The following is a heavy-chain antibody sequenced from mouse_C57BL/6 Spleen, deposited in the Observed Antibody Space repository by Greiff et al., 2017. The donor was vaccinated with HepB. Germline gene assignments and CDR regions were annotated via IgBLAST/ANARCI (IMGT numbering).Heavy chain of an antibody. CDR2: ISDGGSYT. Sequence: DVMLVESGGGLVKPGGSLKLSCAASGFTFSSYAMSWVRQTPEKRLEWVATISDGGSYTYYPDNVKGRFTISRDNAKNNLYLQMSHLKSEETAMYYCARNGDYFDYWGQGTTLTVSS. CDR3: ARNGDYFDY. J-gene: IGHJ2*01. V-gene: IGHV5-4*03. CDR1: GFTFSSYA.